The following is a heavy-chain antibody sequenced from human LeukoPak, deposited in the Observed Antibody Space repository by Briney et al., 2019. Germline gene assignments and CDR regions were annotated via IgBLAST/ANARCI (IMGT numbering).Heavy chain of an antibody. CDR2: FIPIFGSA. CDR1: GGTFSSFA. J-gene: IGHJ6*02. Sequence: GASVKVSCKASGGTFSSFAISWVRQAPGQGLGWMGGFIPIFGSAKYAQKFQGRVTITADESTSTAYMELSSLRSDDTAVYYCARAHVVVLGGALGGMDVWGQGTTVTVSS. D-gene: IGHD3-10*01. CDR3: ARAHVVVLGGALGGMDV. V-gene: IGHV1-69*13.